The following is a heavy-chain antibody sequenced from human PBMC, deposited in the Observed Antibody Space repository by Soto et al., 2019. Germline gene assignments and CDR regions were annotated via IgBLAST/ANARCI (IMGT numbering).Heavy chain of an antibody. V-gene: IGHV1-46*01. CDR3: ERGDDFWSGYYSSDWFDP. CDR1: GYTFTSYY. J-gene: IGHJ5*02. Sequence: AAVKVSSKASGYTFTSYYMHWVRQAPGQGLEWVGIINPSGGSTSYAQKFQGRVTMTRDTSRSKVYMELSSLRSEDTAVYYCERGDDFWSGYYSSDWFDPWGQGTLVTVSS. CDR2: INPSGGST. D-gene: IGHD3-3*01.